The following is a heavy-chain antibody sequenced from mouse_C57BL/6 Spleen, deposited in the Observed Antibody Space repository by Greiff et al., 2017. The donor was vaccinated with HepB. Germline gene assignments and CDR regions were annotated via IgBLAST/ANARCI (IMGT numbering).Heavy chain of an antibody. Sequence: EVQLQQSGPELVKPGASVKISCKASGYTFTDYYMNWVKQSHGKSLEWIGDINPNNGGTSYNQKFKGKATLTVDKSSSTAYMELRSLPSEDSAVYYCARRYGFYAMDYWGQGTSVTVSS. J-gene: IGHJ4*01. D-gene: IGHD1-1*01. CDR2: INPNNGGT. CDR3: ARRYGFYAMDY. CDR1: GYTFTDYY. V-gene: IGHV1-26*01.